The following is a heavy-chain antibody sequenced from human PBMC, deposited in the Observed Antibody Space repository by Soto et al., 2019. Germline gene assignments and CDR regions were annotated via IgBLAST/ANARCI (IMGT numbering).Heavy chain of an antibody. D-gene: IGHD3-22*01. CDR3: AKDGTTITMIVGNWFDP. V-gene: IGHV3-23*01. CDR2: ISSSGGST. Sequence: PGGSLRLSCAASGFTFSSYAMSWVRQAPGKGLEWVSAISSSGGSTYYADSVKGRFTISRDNSKNTLYLQMNSLRAEDTAVYYCAKDGTTITMIVGNWFDPWGQGTLVTVSS. J-gene: IGHJ5*02. CDR1: GFTFSSYA.